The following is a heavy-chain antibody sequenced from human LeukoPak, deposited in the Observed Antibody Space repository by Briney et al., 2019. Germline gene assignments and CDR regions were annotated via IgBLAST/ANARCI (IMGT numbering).Heavy chain of an antibody. CDR1: GFTFSSYG. Sequence: PGRSLRLSCAASGFTFSSYGMHWVRQAPGKGLEWVAVIWYDGSNKYYADSVKGRFTIPRDNSKNTLYLQMNSLRAEDTAVYYCARDGDIVVVPAAIGGIDYWGQGTLVTVSS. CDR2: IWYDGSNK. J-gene: IGHJ4*02. CDR3: ARDGDIVVVPAAIGGIDY. D-gene: IGHD2-2*01. V-gene: IGHV3-33*01.